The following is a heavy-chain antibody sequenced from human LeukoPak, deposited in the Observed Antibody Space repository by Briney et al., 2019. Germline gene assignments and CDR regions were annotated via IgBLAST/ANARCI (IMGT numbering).Heavy chain of an antibody. Sequence: GGSLRLSCAASGFTFSTYEMNWVRQAPGKGLEWASYISSSGSTIYYADSVKGRFTISRDNAENSLYLQMNSLRAEDTAIYYCVVITWDYWGQGTLVTVSS. V-gene: IGHV3-48*03. CDR2: ISSSGSTI. D-gene: IGHD3-22*01. CDR1: GFTFSTYE. CDR3: VVITWDY. J-gene: IGHJ4*02.